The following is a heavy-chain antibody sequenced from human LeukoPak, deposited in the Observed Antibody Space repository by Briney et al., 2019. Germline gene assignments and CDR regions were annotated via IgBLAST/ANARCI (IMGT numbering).Heavy chain of an antibody. CDR2: ISSCSSYI. Sequence: GGSMRLSCPASGFSFSSYSMNWVRQAPGKGLEWVSCISSCSSYIHHADSVKGRFTISRDNPKHSLYLQMDSLRAEDTAVYYFAKDRSSSWSIHAFDVWGQGTMVTVSS. J-gene: IGHJ3*01. CDR1: GFSFSSYS. CDR3: AKDRSSSWSIHAFDV. D-gene: IGHD6-13*01. V-gene: IGHV3-21*04.